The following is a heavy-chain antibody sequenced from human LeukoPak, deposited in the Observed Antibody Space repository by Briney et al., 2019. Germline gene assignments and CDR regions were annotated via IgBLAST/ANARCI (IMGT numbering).Heavy chain of an antibody. Sequence: SQTLSLTCAISGDSVSSNSAAWNWHRQAPSRGLEWLGRTYYRTKWYNDYAESVKSRITINPDTSTDQLLLQRNSVTPEDTAVYYCARDEQYSNWFDPWGQGTLVTVSS. V-gene: IGHV6-1*01. D-gene: IGHD6-19*01. CDR3: ARDEQYSNWFDP. CDR2: TYYRTKWYN. J-gene: IGHJ5*02. CDR1: GDSVSSNSAA.